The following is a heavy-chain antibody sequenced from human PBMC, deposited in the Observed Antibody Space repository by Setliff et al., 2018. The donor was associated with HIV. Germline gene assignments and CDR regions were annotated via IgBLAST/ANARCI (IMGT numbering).Heavy chain of an antibody. CDR1: RGPISSHY. J-gene: IGHJ6*03. CDR2: VYYSGDT. D-gene: IGHD3-22*01. Sequence: PSETLSLTCTVSRGPISSHYWSWIRQPPGKGLEWIGFVYYSGDTNYNPSLKSRASISLDTSKNQFSLNLTSSSAADTAVYYCARGPATSGLAYYMDVWGKGTTVTVSS. V-gene: IGHV4-59*11. CDR3: ARGPATSGLAYYMDV.